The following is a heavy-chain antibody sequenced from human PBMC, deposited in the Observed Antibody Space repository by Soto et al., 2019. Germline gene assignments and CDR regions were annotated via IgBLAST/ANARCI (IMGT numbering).Heavy chain of an antibody. CDR2: VSGSGDST. J-gene: IGHJ4*02. Sequence: ELQVLESGGGLVQPGGSLRLTCAASGFTLSEYGMSWVRQAPGKGLEWVSCVSGSGDSTYYTDSVKGRFTISRDSSKNTVCLQMNSLRAEDTAVYYCATSNYGERDWGQGTLVTVSS. CDR3: ATSNYGERD. V-gene: IGHV3-23*01. D-gene: IGHD3-10*01. CDR1: GFTLSEYG.